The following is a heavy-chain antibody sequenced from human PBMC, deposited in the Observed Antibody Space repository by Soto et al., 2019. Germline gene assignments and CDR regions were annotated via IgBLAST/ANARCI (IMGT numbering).Heavy chain of an antibody. CDR3: ARHADHYASGSQDNSFDF. D-gene: IGHD3-10*01. CDR1: GYSFPDHW. CDR2: IDPSDSFT. V-gene: IGHV5-10-1*01. J-gene: IGHJ4*02. Sequence: PRESLKISCKASGYSFPDHWISWVRQMPGKGLEWLGRIDPSDSFTNINPSFRGHVTMSVDRSTNSAFLQWSALKASDTAIFFCARHADHYASGSQDNSFDFWGQGTLVTVSS.